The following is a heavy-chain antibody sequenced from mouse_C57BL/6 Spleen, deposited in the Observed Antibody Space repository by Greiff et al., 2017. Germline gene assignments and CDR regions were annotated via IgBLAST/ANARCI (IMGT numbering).Heavy chain of an antibody. CDR2: IYIGNGYT. V-gene: IGHV1-58*01. D-gene: IGHD1-1*01. Sequence: VQLQQSGAELVRPGSSVKMSCKTSGYTFTSYGINWVKQRPGQGLEWIGYIYIGNGYTEYNEKFKGKATLTSDTSSSTAYMQLSSLASEDSAISFCARADYGSSWYFDVWGTGTTVTVSS. CDR1: GYTFTSYG. CDR3: ARADYGSSWYFDV. J-gene: IGHJ1*03.